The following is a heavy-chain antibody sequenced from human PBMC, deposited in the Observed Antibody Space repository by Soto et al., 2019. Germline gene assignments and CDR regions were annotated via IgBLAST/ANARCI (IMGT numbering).Heavy chain of an antibody. Sequence: GGSLRLSCAASGFTVSSTYMSWVRQAPGKGLEWVSVIYSGGSTYYADSVKGRFTISRDNSKNTLYLQMNSLRAEDTAAYYCARSGYSYGPFDYWGQGTLVTVSS. CDR3: ARSGYSYGPFDY. CDR1: GFTVSSTY. V-gene: IGHV3-53*01. CDR2: IYSGGST. D-gene: IGHD5-18*01. J-gene: IGHJ4*02.